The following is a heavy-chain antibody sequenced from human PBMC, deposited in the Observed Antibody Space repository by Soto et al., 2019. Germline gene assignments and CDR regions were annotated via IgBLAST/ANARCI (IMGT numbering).Heavy chain of an antibody. CDR2: ISGYNAEI. CDR3: ARDFNCIGHACLGLFDP. CDR1: GYTFTTYG. D-gene: IGHD2-15*01. J-gene: IGHJ5*02. Sequence: QVQLVQSGAEVKEPGASVKVSCKTSGYTFTTYGLSWVRQAPGQGLEWMGWISGYNAEIYYAQKFQGRVTLTKDTATSTVYMELRTLSSDDTAVYYCARDFNCIGHACLGLFDPWGHGTLVIVSS. V-gene: IGHV1-18*01.